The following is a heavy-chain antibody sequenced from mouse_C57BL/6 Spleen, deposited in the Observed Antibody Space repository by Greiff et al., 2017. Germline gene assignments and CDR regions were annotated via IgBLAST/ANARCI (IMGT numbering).Heavy chain of an antibody. V-gene: IGHV5-16*01. CDR2: INYDGSST. CDR3: ARDSRGVKGYYFDY. CDR1: GFTFSDYY. Sequence: EVKLVESEGGLVQPGSSMKLSCTASGFTFSDYYMAWVRQAPEKGLEWVANINYDGSSTYYLDSLKSRFIISRDNAKTILYLQMSSLKSEDTATYDWARDSRGVKGYYFDYWGQGTTLTVSS. J-gene: IGHJ2*01. D-gene: IGHD2-2*01.